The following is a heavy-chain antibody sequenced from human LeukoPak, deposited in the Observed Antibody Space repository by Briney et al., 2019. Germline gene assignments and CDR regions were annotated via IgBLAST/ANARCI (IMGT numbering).Heavy chain of an antibody. D-gene: IGHD1-26*01. CDR2: IYPGDSDT. Sequence: GASLKISCKGSGSLFTSYWIGWVRQMPGKGLEGMGIIYPGDSDTRYSPSFQGQVTISADKSISTASLPWSSLKASDTAMYYCARTQPHSNFDYWGQGTLVTVSS. CDR1: GSLFTSYW. V-gene: IGHV5-51*01. CDR3: ARTQPHSNFDY. J-gene: IGHJ4*02.